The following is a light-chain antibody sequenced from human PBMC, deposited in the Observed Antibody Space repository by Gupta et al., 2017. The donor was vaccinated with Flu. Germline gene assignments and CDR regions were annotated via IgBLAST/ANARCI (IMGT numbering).Light chain of an antibody. CDR1: INDVGGYNY. V-gene: IGLV2-11*01. J-gene: IGLJ3*02. CDR3: CSYAGGYTLV. CDR2: DVT. Sequence: QSALTQPRSVSGSPGQSVTTSCTGTINDVGGYNYVSWYQQHPGKVPKLMIYDVTGRPSGVPDRFSGSKSGNTASLTISGLQSEDEADYYCCSYAGGYTLVFGGGTKLTVL.